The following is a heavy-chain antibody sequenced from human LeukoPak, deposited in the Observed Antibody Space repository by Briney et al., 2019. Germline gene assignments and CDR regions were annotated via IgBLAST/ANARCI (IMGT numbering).Heavy chain of an antibody. V-gene: IGHV1-69*13. CDR3: ARAAAGHPYYYYYYMDV. CDR1: GGTFSSYA. J-gene: IGHJ6*03. Sequence: GASVKVSCKASGGTFSSYAISWVRQAPGQGLEWMGGIIPIFGTANYAQKFQGRVTITADESTSTAYMELSSLRSEDTAVYYCARAAAGHPYYYYYYMDVWGKGTTVTVSS. CDR2: IIPIFGTA. D-gene: IGHD6-13*01.